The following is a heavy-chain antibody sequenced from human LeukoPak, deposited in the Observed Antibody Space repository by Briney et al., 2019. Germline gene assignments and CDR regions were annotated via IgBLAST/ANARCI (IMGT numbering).Heavy chain of an antibody. J-gene: IGHJ3*02. CDR1: GGTFSSYA. CDR2: IIPIFGTA. D-gene: IGHD3-10*01. CDR3: ASYYYGSGSYKNAFDI. Sequence: ASVKVSCKASGGTFSSYAISWVRQAPGQGLEWMGGIIPIFGTANYAQKFQGSVTITADESTSTAYMELSSLRSEDTAVYYCASYYYGSGSYKNAFDIWGQGTMVTVSS. V-gene: IGHV1-69*13.